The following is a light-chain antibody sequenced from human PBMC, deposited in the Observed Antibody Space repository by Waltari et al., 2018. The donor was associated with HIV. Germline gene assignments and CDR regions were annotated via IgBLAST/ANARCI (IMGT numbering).Light chain of an antibody. CDR2: KDD. CDR3: ATWDDSLSVVI. CDR1: SSNIGSQS. J-gene: IGLJ2*01. V-gene: IGLV1-47*01. Sequence: QSVLTQPPSVSGTLGQRVTMSCSGSSSNIGSQSVYCYQQFPRKAPKLLIFKDDQRPAGVPARFSGLKSGTSASLAVSGLRSEDEADYYCATWDDSLSVVIFGGGTNLTVL.